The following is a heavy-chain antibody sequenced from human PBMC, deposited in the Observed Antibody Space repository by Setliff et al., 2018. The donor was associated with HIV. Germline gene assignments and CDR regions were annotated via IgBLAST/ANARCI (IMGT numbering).Heavy chain of an antibody. CDR3: ARNQQLRWAWMASSYYYALDV. D-gene: IGHD6-13*01. V-gene: IGHV4-34*01. CDR2: IDHGGST. CDR1: SESFTNYY. Sequence: PSETLSLTCTVDSESFTNYYWSWIRQPPGKGLEWIGEIDHGGSTRYNPSLKSRITMSVDTSKNQFSLRLSSVTAADTAVYYCARNQQLRWAWMASSYYYALDVWGPGTTVTVSS. J-gene: IGHJ6*02.